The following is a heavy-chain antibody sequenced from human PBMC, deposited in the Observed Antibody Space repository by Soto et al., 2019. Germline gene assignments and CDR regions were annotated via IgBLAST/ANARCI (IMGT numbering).Heavy chain of an antibody. J-gene: IGHJ5*02. CDR2: ISSSSSYI. D-gene: IGHD3-22*01. Sequence: GGSLRLSCAASGFTFSSYSMNWVRQAPGKGLEWVSSISSSSSYIYYADSVKGRFTISRDNAKNSLYLQMNRLRAEDTAVYYCARELPYYYDSSGYFPWGQGTLVTVSS. CDR1: GFTFSSYS. CDR3: ARELPYYYDSSGYFP. V-gene: IGHV3-21*01.